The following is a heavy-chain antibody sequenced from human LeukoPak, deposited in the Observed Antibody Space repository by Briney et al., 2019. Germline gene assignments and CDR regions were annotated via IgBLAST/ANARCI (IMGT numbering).Heavy chain of an antibody. CDR2: INHSGST. Sequence: PSETLSLTRAVYGGSFSGYYWRWIRQPPGKGREWIGEINHSGSTNHNPSLKSRVTISVDTSKNQFSLKLSSVTAADTAVYYCARRGFDYYGSGRTFDYWGQGTLVTVSS. J-gene: IGHJ4*02. V-gene: IGHV4-34*01. CDR1: GGSFSGYY. D-gene: IGHD3-10*01. CDR3: ARRGFDYYGSGRTFDY.